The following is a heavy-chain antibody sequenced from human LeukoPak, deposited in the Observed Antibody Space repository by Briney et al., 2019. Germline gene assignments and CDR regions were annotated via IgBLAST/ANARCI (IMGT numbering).Heavy chain of an antibody. CDR3: ATVSSQFTFDF. J-gene: IGHJ4*02. V-gene: IGHV3-30*03. Sequence: PGGSLRLSCAASGFTFSSYGMHWVREAPGTGLGWVAVISYDGSNKYYADSVKGRFTISRDNSKNTLYLQVNSRRAEDTAVYYCATVSSQFTFDFWGQGALVTVSS. CDR2: ISYDGSNK. CDR1: GFTFSSYG.